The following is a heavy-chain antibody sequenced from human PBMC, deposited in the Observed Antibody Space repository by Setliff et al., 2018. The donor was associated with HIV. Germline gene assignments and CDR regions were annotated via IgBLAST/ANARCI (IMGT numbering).Heavy chain of an antibody. V-gene: IGHV4-39*07. D-gene: IGHD3-22*01. CDR1: GGSISSTNYY. CDR2: IYSGGTT. CDR3: ARGGGYDRSGYYPFDY. Sequence: SETLSLTCTVSGGSISSTNYYWGWIRQPPGKGLEWIGNIYSGGTTYYNSSLRSRVTMSVDTSKNQFSLKLSSVTAADTAVYYCARGGGYDRSGYYPFDYWGQGTPVTVSS. J-gene: IGHJ4*02.